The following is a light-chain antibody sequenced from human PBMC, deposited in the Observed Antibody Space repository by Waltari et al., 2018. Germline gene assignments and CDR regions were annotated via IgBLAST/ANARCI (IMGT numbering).Light chain of an antibody. Sequence: QSALTQPASVSGSPGQSINISCTGTNRHVGSYNFVSWYQQHPGKAPKLMIYEVSNRPSGVSDRFSGSKSGNTASLTISVLQAEDEADYYCSSYTRSSTVVFGGGTKVTVL. CDR1: NRHVGSYNF. CDR2: EVS. CDR3: SSYTRSSTVV. J-gene: IGLJ2*01. V-gene: IGLV2-14*01.